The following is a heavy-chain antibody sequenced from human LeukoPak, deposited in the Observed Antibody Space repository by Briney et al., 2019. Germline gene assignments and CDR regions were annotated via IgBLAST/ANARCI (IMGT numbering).Heavy chain of an antibody. CDR1: GFTFSSYG. V-gene: IGHV3-30*03. CDR2: ISYDGSNK. D-gene: IGHD3-22*01. CDR3: ARTLLYYYDSSGYAFDI. Sequence: GGSLRLSCAASGFTFSSYGMHWVRQAPGKGLEWVAVISYDGSNKYYADSVKGRFTISRDNSKNTLYLQMNSLRAEDTAVYYCARTLLYYYDSSGYAFDIWGQGTMVTVSS. J-gene: IGHJ3*02.